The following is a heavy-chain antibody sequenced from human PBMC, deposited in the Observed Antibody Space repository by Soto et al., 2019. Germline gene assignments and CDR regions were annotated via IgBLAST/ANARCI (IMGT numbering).Heavy chain of an antibody. CDR2: IYYSGST. D-gene: IGHD3-22*01. J-gene: IGHJ2*01. CDR1: GGSVSSGDYY. Sequence: PSETLSLTCSVSGGSVSSGDYYWSWIRQPPGKGLEWIGYIYYSGSTYNNPSLKSRVIMSVDTSKNQFSLKLTSVTAADTAVYFCAREPYYYDSSGYYRNWYFDLWGRGTLVTVSS. CDR3: AREPYYYDSSGYYRNWYFDL. V-gene: IGHV4-30-4*01.